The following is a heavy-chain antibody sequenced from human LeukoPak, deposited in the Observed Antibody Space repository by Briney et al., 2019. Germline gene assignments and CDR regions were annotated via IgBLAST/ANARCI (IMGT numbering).Heavy chain of an antibody. Sequence: GGSLGLSCAASGFTFSSYWMHWVRQVPGKGLVWVSRINSDGSSTSYADSVRGRFTISRDNAKNTLYLQMNSLRAEDTGVHYCVDPFGDAFDIWGQGTMVTVSS. CDR2: INSDGSST. V-gene: IGHV3-74*01. CDR1: GFTFSSYW. D-gene: IGHD3-3*01. CDR3: VDPFGDAFDI. J-gene: IGHJ3*02.